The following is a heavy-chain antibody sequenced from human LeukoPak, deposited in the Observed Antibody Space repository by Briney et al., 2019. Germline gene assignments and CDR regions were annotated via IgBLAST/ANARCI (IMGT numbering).Heavy chain of an antibody. CDR3: ARWGYYSNYDY. D-gene: IGHD4-11*01. CDR2: IYSCGST. CDR1: GFTVSSNY. J-gene: IGHJ4*02. V-gene: IGHV3-66*01. Sequence: GGSLRLSCAASGFTVSSNYMSWVRQAPGKGLEWVSVIYSCGSTYYADSVKGRFTISRDNSKNTLYLQMGSLRAEDMAVYYCARWGYYSNYDYWGQGTLVAVSS.